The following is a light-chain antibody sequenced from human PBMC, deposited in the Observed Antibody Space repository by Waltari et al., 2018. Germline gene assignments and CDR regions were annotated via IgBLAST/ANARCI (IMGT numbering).Light chain of an antibody. CDR3: QQYGSSPYT. V-gene: IGKV3-20*01. CDR1: QSVSSSY. Sequence: IVLTQSPGTLSLSPGERATLSCRASQSVSSSYLAWYQQKPGQAPRLLIYGASSRATGIPDRFSGSGSGTEFTLTMSRLEPEDFAVYYCQQYGSSPYTFGQGTKLEIK. J-gene: IGKJ2*01. CDR2: GAS.